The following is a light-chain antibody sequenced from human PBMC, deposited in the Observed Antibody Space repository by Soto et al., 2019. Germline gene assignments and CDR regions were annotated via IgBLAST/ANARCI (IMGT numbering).Light chain of an antibody. V-gene: IGKV1-27*01. J-gene: IGKJ4*01. Sequence: DIQMTQSPSSLSASVGDRVTITCRASQGISNFLAWYQHKPGKVPKIMIYAASTLQSGVPHRFSGSGAGTDYTLSNSSLQPADEPTDCCRQDNIALSLTFGGGTNVEIK. CDR2: AAS. CDR1: QGISNF. CDR3: RQDNIALSLT.